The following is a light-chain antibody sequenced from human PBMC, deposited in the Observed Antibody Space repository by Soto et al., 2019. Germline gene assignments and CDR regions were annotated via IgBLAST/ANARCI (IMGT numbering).Light chain of an antibody. V-gene: IGKV1-5*01. J-gene: IGKJ1*01. CDR3: QQYNSYSRT. Sequence: DIQMTQSPSTLSASVGYRVTITCRASQSISRWLACYQQKPGKAPKLLIYDASNLESGVPSRFSGSGSGTEFTLTISSLQPDDFATYYCQQYNSYSRTFGQGTKVDIK. CDR1: QSISRW. CDR2: DAS.